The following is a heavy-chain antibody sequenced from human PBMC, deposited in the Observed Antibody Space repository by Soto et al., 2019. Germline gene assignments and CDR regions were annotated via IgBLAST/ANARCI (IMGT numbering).Heavy chain of an antibody. Sequence: EVQLLESGGGLVQPGGSLRLSCAASGFTFSSYAMSWVRQAPGKGLEWVSAISGSGGSTYYADSVKGRFTISRDNSKNTLYLRMNSLRAEDTAVYYCAKDRRIVVVVAEFDYWGQGTLVTVSS. CDR1: GFTFSSYA. CDR2: ISGSGGST. J-gene: IGHJ4*02. CDR3: AKDRRIVVVVAEFDY. D-gene: IGHD2-15*01. V-gene: IGHV3-23*01.